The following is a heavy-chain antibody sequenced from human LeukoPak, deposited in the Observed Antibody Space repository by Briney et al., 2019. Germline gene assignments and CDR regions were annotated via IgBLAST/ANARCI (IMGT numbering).Heavy chain of an antibody. Sequence: GGSLRLSCAASGFTFSSYSMNWVRQAPGKGLEWVSSISSSSSYIYYADSVKGRFTISRDNAKNSLYLQMNSLRAEDTAVYYCTTEYYYDSSGYLDFDYWGQGTLVTVSS. V-gene: IGHV3-21*01. CDR1: GFTFSSYS. J-gene: IGHJ4*02. CDR3: TTEYYYDSSGYLDFDY. CDR2: ISSSSSYI. D-gene: IGHD3-22*01.